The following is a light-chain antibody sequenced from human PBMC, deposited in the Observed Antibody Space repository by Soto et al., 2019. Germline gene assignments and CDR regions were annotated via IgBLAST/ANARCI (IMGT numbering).Light chain of an antibody. CDR3: QSYDSSLNVV. J-gene: IGLJ2*01. CDR2: ANS. Sequence: QSVLTQPPSVSGAPGQRVTISCTGSSSNIGAGYDVHWYQQLPGTAPKLLIYANSNRPSGVPDRFSGSKSGTSASLAITGLQAEDEADYYCQSYDSSLNVVFGGGTKVTVL. V-gene: IGLV1-40*01. CDR1: SSNIGAGYD.